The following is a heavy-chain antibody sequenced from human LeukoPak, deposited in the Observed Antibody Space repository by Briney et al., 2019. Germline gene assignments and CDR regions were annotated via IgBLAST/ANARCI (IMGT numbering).Heavy chain of an antibody. V-gene: IGHV1-2*04. CDR1: GYTFTGYY. D-gene: IGHD6-13*01. CDR2: INPNSGGT. CDR3: ARAGVEWSSSWYGSDRNWFDP. J-gene: IGHJ5*02. Sequence: ASVKVSCKASGYTFTGYYMHWVRQAPGQGLEWMGWINPNSGGTNYAQKFQGWVTMTRDTSISTAYMELSRLRSDDTAVYYCARAGVEWSSSWYGSDRNWFDPWGQGTLVTVSS.